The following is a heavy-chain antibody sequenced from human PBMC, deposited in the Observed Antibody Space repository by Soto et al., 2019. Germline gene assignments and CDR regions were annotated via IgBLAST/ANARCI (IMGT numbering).Heavy chain of an antibody. CDR2: IYPGDSDT. CDR3: ARQVITGTTSWFDP. J-gene: IGHJ5*02. Sequence: GKGLEWMGIIYPGDSDTRYSPSFQGQVTISADKSISTAYLQWSSLKASDTAMYYCARQVITGTTSWFDPWGQGTLVTVSS. D-gene: IGHD1-7*01. V-gene: IGHV5-51*01.